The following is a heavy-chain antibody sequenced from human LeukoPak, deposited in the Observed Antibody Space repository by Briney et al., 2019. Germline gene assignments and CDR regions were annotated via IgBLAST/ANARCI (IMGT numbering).Heavy chain of an antibody. CDR1: GGSISSYY. D-gene: IGHD3-16*01. J-gene: IGHJ4*02. CDR3: AREGGNYFDY. Sequence: SETLSLTCTVSGGSISSYYWSWIRQPPGKGLEWIGYIYYSGSSYYNPSLKSRVTMSADMSKNQLSLKLTSVTAADTAVYYCAREGGNYFDYWGQGTLVTVSS. V-gene: IGHV4-59*12. CDR2: IYYSGSS.